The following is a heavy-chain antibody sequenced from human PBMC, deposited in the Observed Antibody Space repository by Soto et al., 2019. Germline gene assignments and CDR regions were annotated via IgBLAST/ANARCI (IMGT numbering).Heavy chain of an antibody. Sequence: GESLKISCKGSGYSFTSYWIGWVRQMPGKGLEWMGIIYPGDSDTRYSPSFQGQVTISADKSISTAYLQWSSLKASDTATYYCARGKFAAHYYYYGMDVWGQGTTVTVSS. J-gene: IGHJ6*02. CDR2: IYPGDSDT. CDR1: GYSFTSYW. D-gene: IGHD3-10*01. CDR3: ARGKFAAHYYYYGMDV. V-gene: IGHV5-51*01.